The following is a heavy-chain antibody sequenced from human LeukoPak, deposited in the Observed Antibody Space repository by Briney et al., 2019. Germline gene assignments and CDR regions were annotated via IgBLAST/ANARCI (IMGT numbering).Heavy chain of an antibody. CDR3: ARQTGSGLFSLP. CDR2: ISDSGGST. CDR1: GFTFSQYG. J-gene: IGHJ4*02. Sequence: GGSLRLSCAASGFTFSQYGMSWVRQAPGKGLEWVSMISDSGGSTYYADSVKGRFTISRDYSKTTLYLQMNSLGAEDTAVYYCARQTGSGLFSLPGGQGTLVTVSS. V-gene: IGHV3-23*01. D-gene: IGHD3-10*01.